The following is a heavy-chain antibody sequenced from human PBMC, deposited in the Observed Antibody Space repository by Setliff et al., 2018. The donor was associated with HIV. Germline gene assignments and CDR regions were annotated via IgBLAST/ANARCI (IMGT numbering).Heavy chain of an antibody. CDR2: IYTTGST. Sequence: SETLSLTCPVSGDSTSSFYWSWIRQPPGKGLEWIGYIYTTGSTNYNPSLKSRVTISLDTSKNQLSLKLSSVTAADTAVYYCAISTSGVSGSYPAHAFDIWGQGTMVTVSS. CDR1: GDSTSSFY. V-gene: IGHV4-4*09. J-gene: IGHJ3*02. D-gene: IGHD3-10*01. CDR3: AISTSGVSGSYPAHAFDI.